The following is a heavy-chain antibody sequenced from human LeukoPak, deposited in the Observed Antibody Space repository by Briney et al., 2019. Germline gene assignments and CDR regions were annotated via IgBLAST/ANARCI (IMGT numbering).Heavy chain of an antibody. J-gene: IGHJ4*02. CDR2: IKQDGSEK. CDR1: GFTFSSYW. Sequence: GGSLRLSCAASGFTFSSYWMSWVRQAPGKGLEWVVNIKQDGSEKYYVDSVKGRFTISRDNAKNSLYLQMNSLRAEDTAVYYCAAMAGYPRAIDYWGQGTLVTVSS. V-gene: IGHV3-7*01. D-gene: IGHD2-15*01. CDR3: AAMAGYPRAIDY.